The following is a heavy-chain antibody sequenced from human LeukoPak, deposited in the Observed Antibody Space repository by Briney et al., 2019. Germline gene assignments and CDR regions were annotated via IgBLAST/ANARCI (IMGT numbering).Heavy chain of an antibody. J-gene: IGHJ4*02. CDR1: GYSFTSYW. V-gene: IGHV5-51*01. Sequence: GGSLKISCKGSGYSFTSYWIGWVRQMPGKGLEWMGIIYPGDSDTRYSPSFQGQVTISADKSISTAYLQWSSLKASDTAMYYCARAPSFHYCSGGSCYFHWGQGTLVTVSS. D-gene: IGHD2-15*01. CDR3: ARAPSFHYCSGGSCYFH. CDR2: IYPGDSDT.